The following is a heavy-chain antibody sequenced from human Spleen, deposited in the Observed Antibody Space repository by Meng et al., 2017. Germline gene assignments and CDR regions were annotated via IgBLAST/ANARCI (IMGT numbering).Heavy chain of an antibody. V-gene: IGHV3-23*01. Sequence: GESLKISCAASGFTFNTYAMSWVRQAAGKGLEWVSAISASGGTTYYADSVQGRFTISRDNSKNTLYRQMNSLRAEDTAVYFCAKEEVPNDYWGQGTLVTVSS. CDR2: ISASGGTT. J-gene: IGHJ4*02. D-gene: IGHD1-1*01. CDR1: GFTFNTYA. CDR3: AKEEVPNDY.